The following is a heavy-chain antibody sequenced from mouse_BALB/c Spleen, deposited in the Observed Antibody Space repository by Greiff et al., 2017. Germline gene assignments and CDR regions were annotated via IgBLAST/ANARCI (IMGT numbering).Heavy chain of an antibody. CDR2: ISNGGGRT. Sequence: EVQLVESGGGLVQPGGSLKLSCAASGFTFSSYTMSWVRQTPEKRLEWVAYISNGGGRTYYPDTVKGRFTISRDNAKNTLYLQISSLKSEDTAMYYCARRLDYYGSSPFAYWGQGTLVTVSA. J-gene: IGHJ3*01. CDR3: ARRLDYYGSSPFAY. D-gene: IGHD1-1*01. V-gene: IGHV5-12-2*01. CDR1: GFTFSSYT.